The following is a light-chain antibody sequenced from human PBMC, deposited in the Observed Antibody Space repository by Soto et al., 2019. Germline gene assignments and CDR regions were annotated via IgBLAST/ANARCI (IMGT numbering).Light chain of an antibody. Sequence: EIVLTQSPGTLSLSPGERVTLSCRSSQSVSSSYLAWYQQKPGQAPRLLIYDVSSRATGIPDRLSGSGSGTDFTLTISRLEPEDFAVYYCQQYGSSPTFGQGTKVEIK. CDR2: DVS. CDR3: QQYGSSPT. CDR1: QSVSSSY. V-gene: IGKV3-20*01. J-gene: IGKJ1*01.